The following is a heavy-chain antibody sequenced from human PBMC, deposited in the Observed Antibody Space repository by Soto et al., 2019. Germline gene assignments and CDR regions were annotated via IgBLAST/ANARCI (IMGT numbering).Heavy chain of an antibody. J-gene: IGHJ4*02. CDR1: GGSISSGDYY. Sequence: PSETLSLTCTVSGGSISSGDYYWSWIRQPPEKGLEWIGYIYYSGSTYYNPSLKSRVTLSVDTSKNPFSRKRSSVTAADTAVYYCASLTPGYSSGWFIDYWGQGTLVTVSS. CDR3: ASLTPGYSSGWFIDY. CDR2: IYYSGST. D-gene: IGHD6-19*01. V-gene: IGHV4-30-4*01.